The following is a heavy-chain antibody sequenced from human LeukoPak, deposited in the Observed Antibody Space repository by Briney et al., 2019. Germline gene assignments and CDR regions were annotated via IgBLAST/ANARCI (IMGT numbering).Heavy chain of an antibody. V-gene: IGHV3-74*01. CDR3: ARDQGSFDY. CDR2: IHSDGIGT. J-gene: IGHJ4*02. Sequence: GGTLDIPWPATGSTCGSEWITWIPKAPGKGLVWVSRIHSDGIGTSYADSVRGRFTISRDNAKNTVYLQMNSLRAEDTAVYYCARDQGSFDYWGQGTLVTVSS. CDR1: GSTCGSEW.